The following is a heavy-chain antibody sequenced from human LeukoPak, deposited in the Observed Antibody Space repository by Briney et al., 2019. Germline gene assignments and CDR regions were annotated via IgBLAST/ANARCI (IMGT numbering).Heavy chain of an antibody. CDR3: AKAYNYYDSTDAFDI. V-gene: IGHV3-23*01. CDR2: ISGSGGST. Sequence: GGSLRLSCAASGFSFSIYGMSWVRQAPGKGLEWVSAISGSGGSTYYADSVKGRFTISRDNSKNRLYLQMNSLRAEDTAVYYCAKAYNYYDSTDAFDIWGQGTMVTVSS. CDR1: GFSFSIYG. J-gene: IGHJ3*02. D-gene: IGHD3-22*01.